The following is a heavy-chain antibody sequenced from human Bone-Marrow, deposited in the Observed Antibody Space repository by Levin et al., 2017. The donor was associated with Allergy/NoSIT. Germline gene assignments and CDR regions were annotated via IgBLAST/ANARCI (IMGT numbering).Heavy chain of an antibody. Sequence: PSETLSLTCTVSGDSTSSSDYWASTASSDHYWGWIRQPPGKGLEWIASIYHTGSTYYSPSLESRVTISVDRSSSQVSLTLRSVTAADTAVYFCARHPSSYYGSGGYPPFDFWGQGALVTVSS. CDR1: GDSTSSSDYWASTASSDHY. V-gene: IGHV4-39*01. CDR3: ARHPSSYYGSGGYPPFDF. CDR2: IYHTGST. D-gene: IGHD3-22*01. J-gene: IGHJ4*02.